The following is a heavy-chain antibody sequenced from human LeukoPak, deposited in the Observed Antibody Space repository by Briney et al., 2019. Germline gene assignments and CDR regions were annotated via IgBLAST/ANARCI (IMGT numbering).Heavy chain of an antibody. CDR2: INYSGSA. Sequence: SETLSLTCTVSGGSVSSTTYYWSWLRQPPGKGLEWIASINYSGSAYYNPSLKSRVTISVDTSENQFSLKLSSVTAADTAVYYCARYVVYGSGKYYFDYWGQGTLVTVSS. CDR1: GGSVSSTTYY. V-gene: IGHV4-39*01. D-gene: IGHD3-10*01. J-gene: IGHJ4*02. CDR3: ARYVVYGSGKYYFDY.